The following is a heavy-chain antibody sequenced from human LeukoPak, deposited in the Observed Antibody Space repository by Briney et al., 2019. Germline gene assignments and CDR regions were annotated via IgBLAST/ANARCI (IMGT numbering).Heavy chain of an antibody. CDR2: ISGSSSTI. V-gene: IGHV3-48*01. Sequence: GGSLRLSCAASGFTFSNYWMNWVRQAPGKGLEWVSYISGSSSTIYYADSVKGRFTISRDNAKNSLYLQMNSLRAEDTAVYYCVTNFDPDVDWGQGTLVTVSS. D-gene: IGHD3-9*01. J-gene: IGHJ4*02. CDR1: GFTFSNYW. CDR3: VTNFDPDVD.